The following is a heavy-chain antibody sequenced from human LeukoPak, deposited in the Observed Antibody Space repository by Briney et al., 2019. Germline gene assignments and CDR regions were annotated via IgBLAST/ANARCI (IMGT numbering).Heavy chain of an antibody. CDR3: ASAVLRYFDWLLYPTPLDY. V-gene: IGHV3-30-3*01. J-gene: IGHJ4*02. Sequence: GGSLRLSCAASGFTFSSYAMSWVRQAPGKGLEWVAVISYDGSNKYYADSVKGRFTISRDNSKNTLYLQMNSLRAEDTAVYYCASAVLRYFDWLLYPTPLDYWGQGTLVTVSS. CDR2: ISYDGSNK. D-gene: IGHD3-9*01. CDR1: GFTFSSYA.